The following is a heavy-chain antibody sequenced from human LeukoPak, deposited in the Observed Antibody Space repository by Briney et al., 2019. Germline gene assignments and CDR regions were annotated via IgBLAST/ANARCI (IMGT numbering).Heavy chain of an antibody. CDR1: GFTFSSDR. V-gene: IGHV3-74*03. D-gene: IGHD4-23*01. CDR3: AREADYGGSSGYDY. Sequence: GGSLRLSCIASGFTFSSDRMHWVRQVPGKGLVWVSRIETDGTGAVYADAVEGRFTISRDNAKNSLYLQMNSLRAEDTAVYYCAREADYGGSSGYDYWGQGTLVTVSS. CDR2: IETDGTGA. J-gene: IGHJ4*02.